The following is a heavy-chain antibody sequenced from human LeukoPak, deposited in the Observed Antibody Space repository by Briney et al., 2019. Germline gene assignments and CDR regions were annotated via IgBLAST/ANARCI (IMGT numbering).Heavy chain of an antibody. CDR2: ISGSGGST. J-gene: IGHJ4*02. V-gene: IGHV3-23*01. D-gene: IGHD3-22*01. Sequence: PGGSLRLSCAASGFTFSSYAMSWVRQAPGKRLEWVSAISGSGGSTYYADSVKGRFTISRDNSKNTLYLQMNSLRAEDTAVYYCASLSDAYYYDSSGYLDWGQGTLVTVSS. CDR3: ASLSDAYYYDSSGYLD. CDR1: GFTFSSYA.